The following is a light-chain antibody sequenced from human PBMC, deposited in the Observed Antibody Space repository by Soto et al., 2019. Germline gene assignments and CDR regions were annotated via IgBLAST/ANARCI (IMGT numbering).Light chain of an antibody. V-gene: IGKV3-11*01. Sequence: EIVLTQSPATLSLSPGERATLSCRASQSVSSYLAWYQQKAGQAPRLLIYDASNRATGIPDRFSGSGSGTDFTLTISNLEPEDSAVYYCQQRSIWPLTFGGGTKVDIK. CDR3: QQRSIWPLT. CDR2: DAS. CDR1: QSVSSY. J-gene: IGKJ4*01.